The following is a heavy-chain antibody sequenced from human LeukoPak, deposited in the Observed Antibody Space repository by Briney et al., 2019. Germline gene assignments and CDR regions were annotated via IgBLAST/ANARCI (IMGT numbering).Heavy chain of an antibody. Sequence: SETLSLTCTVSGYSISSGSYYWSWIRQPAGKGLEWIGRIYTSGSTNYNPSLKSRVTISVDTSKNQFFLKLSSVTAADTAVYYCARHLLRDGKWELLGVFDYWGQGTLVTVSS. CDR1: GYSISSGSYY. J-gene: IGHJ4*02. V-gene: IGHV4-61*02. CDR3: ARHLLRDGKWELLGVFDY. CDR2: IYTSGST. D-gene: IGHD1-26*01.